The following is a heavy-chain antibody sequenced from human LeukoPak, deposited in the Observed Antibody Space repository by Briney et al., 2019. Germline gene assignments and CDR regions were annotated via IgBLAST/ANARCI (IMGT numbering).Heavy chain of an antibody. CDR2: IYYSGST. CDR1: GGSISSSSYY. J-gene: IGHJ4*02. D-gene: IGHD3-22*01. Sequence: PSETLSLTCTVSGGSISSSSYYWGWIRQPPGKGLEWIGSIYYSGSTLYNPSLRSRVTRSVDTSKNQFSLKLSSVTAADTAVYYCARSFYYDSSGPWDYWGQGTLVTVSS. V-gene: IGHV4-39*07. CDR3: ARSFYYDSSGPWDY.